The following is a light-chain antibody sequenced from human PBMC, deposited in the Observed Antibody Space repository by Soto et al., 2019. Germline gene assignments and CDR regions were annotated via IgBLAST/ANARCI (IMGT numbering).Light chain of an antibody. CDR3: QQDDNWPPLT. V-gene: IGKV3D-15*01. CDR2: GAS. J-gene: IGKJ4*01. CDR1: QSVSSN. Sequence: EVLMTQSPATLSLSPGERATLSCRANQSVSSNLALYQQRRGQAPRLRIYGASSRATGIPARFSGSGSVTEFTLTISSLQSEEFAGYYCQQDDNWPPLTFCGGTKVEI.